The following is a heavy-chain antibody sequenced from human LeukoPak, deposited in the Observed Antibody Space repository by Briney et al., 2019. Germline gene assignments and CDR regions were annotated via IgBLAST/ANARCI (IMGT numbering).Heavy chain of an antibody. CDR2: IYYRGST. CDR1: GDSISSYY. CDR3: ARDRGVSSKEIQTWYFGMDV. D-gene: IGHD5/OR15-5a*01. V-gene: IGHV4-59*01. Sequence: PSETLSLTCTVSGDSISSYYWSWIRHPPGKGVEWIGYIYYRGSTNYSPSLKSRVTISVDTSKKQFSLKLISVTAADTAVYYCARDRGVSSKEIQTWYFGMDVWGQGTTVTVSS. J-gene: IGHJ6*02.